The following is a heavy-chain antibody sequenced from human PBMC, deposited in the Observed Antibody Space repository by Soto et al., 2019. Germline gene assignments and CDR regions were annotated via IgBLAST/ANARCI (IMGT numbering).Heavy chain of an antibody. J-gene: IGHJ5*02. CDR2: ISTSGTT. Sequence: SETLSLTCTVSGASISSYFWTWIWQPAGKGLDWIGRISTSGTTNYNPSLKSRVTMSVDTSKNHFSLNLSSVTAADTAVHYCAREAGPDRWFDPWGQGTLVTVSS. CDR3: AREAGPDRWFDP. CDR1: GASISSYF. D-gene: IGHD6-19*01. V-gene: IGHV4-4*07.